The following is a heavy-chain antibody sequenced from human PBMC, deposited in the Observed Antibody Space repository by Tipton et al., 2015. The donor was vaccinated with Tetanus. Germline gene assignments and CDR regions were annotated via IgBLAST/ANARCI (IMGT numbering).Heavy chain of an antibody. CDR3: AGGQCATHGDDASDV. D-gene: IGHD3-10*01. J-gene: IGHJ3*01. V-gene: IGHV7-4-1*02. Sequence: QSGAEVKKPGASVKVSCKASGYTFTKHGINWVRQAPGQGLEWMGWINTNTGNPTYAQAYTGRFVFSLDTSVNTAYLQIKSLKPDDAAMYYCAGGQCATHGDDASDVGGQGTMLTVSS. CDR2: INTNTGNP. CDR1: GYTFTKHG.